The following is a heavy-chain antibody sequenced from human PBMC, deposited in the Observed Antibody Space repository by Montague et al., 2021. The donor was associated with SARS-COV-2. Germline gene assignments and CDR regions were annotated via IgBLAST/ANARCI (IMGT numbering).Heavy chain of an antibody. CDR2: MYYSGST. J-gene: IGHJ6*02. CDR1: GGSISSSNYY. Sequence: SETLSLTCTVSGGSISSSNYYWGWIRQPPGKGLEWIGNMYYSGSTYYNPSLKSRVTISIDTSKNQFSLKLCSVTAADTAVYYCARDDIVLQEVTKGMDVWGQGTTVTVSS. CDR3: ARDDIVLQEVTKGMDV. V-gene: IGHV4-39*07. D-gene: IGHD2-15*01.